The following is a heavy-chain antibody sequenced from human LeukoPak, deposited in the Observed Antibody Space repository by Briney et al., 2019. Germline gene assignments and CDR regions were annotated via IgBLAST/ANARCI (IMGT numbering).Heavy chain of an antibody. Sequence: PSETLSLSCAVSGDSITNSRYHWGWVRQPPGRGLEWMASIYHTGTTYYNSSLKSRVTISVDTSKNQFTLELTSATAADTAVYYCARHLMAVMDPWGQGTLVTVSS. CDR1: GDSITNSRYH. J-gene: IGHJ5*02. CDR2: IYHTGTT. D-gene: IGHD3-16*01. CDR3: ARHLMAVMDP. V-gene: IGHV4-39*01.